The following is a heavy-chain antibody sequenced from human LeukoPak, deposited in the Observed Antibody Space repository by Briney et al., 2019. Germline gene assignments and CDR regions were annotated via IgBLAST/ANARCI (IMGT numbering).Heavy chain of an antibody. CDR2: IFYSGRT. J-gene: IGHJ5*02. Sequence: SETLSLTCSVSGGSISSYYWSWIRQPPGKGLEWIGYIFYSGRTSYNPSLKSRVTISVDTSKNHFSLTLSSVTAADTAVYYCARDSQYWVRGVIENRWFDPWGQGTLVTVSS. CDR1: GGSISSYY. CDR3: ARDSQYWVRGVIENRWFDP. V-gene: IGHV4-59*12. D-gene: IGHD3-10*01.